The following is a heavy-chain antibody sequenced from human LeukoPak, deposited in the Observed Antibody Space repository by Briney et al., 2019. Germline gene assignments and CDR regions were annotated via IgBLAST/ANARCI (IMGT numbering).Heavy chain of an antibody. Sequence: SQTLSLTCAISGDSVSSNSAAWNWIRQSPSRGLEWLGRTYYRSKWYNDYAVSVKSRITINPDTSKNQFSLKLSSVTAADTAVYYCAGIAARPEAGIDYWGQGTLVTVSS. V-gene: IGHV6-1*01. CDR3: AGIAARPEAGIDY. CDR2: TYYRSKWYN. CDR1: GDSVSSNSAA. D-gene: IGHD6-6*01. J-gene: IGHJ4*02.